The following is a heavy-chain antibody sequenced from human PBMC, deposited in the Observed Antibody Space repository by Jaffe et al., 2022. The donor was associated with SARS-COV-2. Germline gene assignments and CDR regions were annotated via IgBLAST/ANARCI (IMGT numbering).Heavy chain of an antibody. D-gene: IGHD4-17*01. Sequence: EVQLLESGGGLVQPGGSLKLSCAASGFTFGSYCMGWVRQAPGKGLEWVSSISISGGATFYADSVKGRFTISRDNSKGTLYLEGTSLRDEDTAVYFCAKVGTTVETYNWYFDLWGRGTLVTVSS. J-gene: IGHJ2*01. CDR2: ISISGGAT. CDR3: AKVGTTVETYNWYFDL. CDR1: GFTFGSYC. V-gene: IGHV3-23*01.